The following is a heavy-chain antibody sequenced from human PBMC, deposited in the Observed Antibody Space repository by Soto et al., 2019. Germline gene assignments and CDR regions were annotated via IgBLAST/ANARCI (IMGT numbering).Heavy chain of an antibody. CDR1: GFTVSSNF. V-gene: IGHV3-7*03. CDR2: VKKDGSET. D-gene: IGHD6-19*01. CDR3: AGGWWYYFDY. Sequence: GGSLRLSCAASGFTVSSNFMSWVRQAPGKGLEWVANVKKDGSETYYVESVKGRFTISRDNAKNLVFLQMNSLRGDDTAVYYCAGGWWYYFDYWGQGTLVTVSS. J-gene: IGHJ4*02.